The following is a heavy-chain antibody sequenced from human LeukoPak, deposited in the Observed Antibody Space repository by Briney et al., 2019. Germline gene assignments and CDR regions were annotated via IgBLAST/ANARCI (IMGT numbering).Heavy chain of an antibody. CDR1: GGSGISDS. J-gene: IGHJ6*03. Sequence: PSETLSLTCTVSGGSGISDSWSWIRQPPGQGLEWIGYISYSGSTSYNPSLKSRVTISVDPSKSQLSLKLRSVTAADTAVYYCARRTPSLSYTYGDAYYYYYMDVWGKGITVIVS. V-gene: IGHV4-59*02. D-gene: IGHD5-18*01. CDR2: ISYSGST. CDR3: ARRTPSLSYTYGDAYYYYYMDV.